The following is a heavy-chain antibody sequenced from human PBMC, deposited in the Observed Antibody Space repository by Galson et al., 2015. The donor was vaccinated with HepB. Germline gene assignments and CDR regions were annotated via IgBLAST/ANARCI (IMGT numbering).Heavy chain of an antibody. CDR3: ARFPIGSGGMDV. J-gene: IGHJ6*02. D-gene: IGHD1-26*01. V-gene: IGHV4-30-4*01. CDR1: DGSISSGDYY. CDR2: IYYSGST. Sequence: TLSLTCTVSDGSISSGDYYWSWIRQPPGKGLEWIGYIYYSGSTYYNPSLKSRVTISVDTSKNQFSLKLSSVTAADTAVYYCARFPIGSGGMDVWGQGTTVTVSS.